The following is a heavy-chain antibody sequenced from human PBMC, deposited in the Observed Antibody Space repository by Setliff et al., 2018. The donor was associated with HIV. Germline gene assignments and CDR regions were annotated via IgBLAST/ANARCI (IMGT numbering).Heavy chain of an antibody. Sequence: SETLSLTCAVYGGSFSGYYWGWIRQSPGKGLEWIGSIYYNGHTSYNPSLQSRVTISVDRSQNQFSLRLRSVTATDTAVYYCARHLWFYYVAESYGYFDYWGQGSLVTVSS. CDR1: GGSFSGYY. D-gene: IGHD3-10*01. J-gene: IGHJ4*02. V-gene: IGHV4-39*01. CDR2: IYYNGHT. CDR3: ARHLWFYYVAESYGYFDY.